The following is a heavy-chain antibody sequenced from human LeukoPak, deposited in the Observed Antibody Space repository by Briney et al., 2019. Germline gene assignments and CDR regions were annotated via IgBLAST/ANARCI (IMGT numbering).Heavy chain of an antibody. CDR3: ARDRRYYGSGGPNLFDP. D-gene: IGHD3-10*01. CDR1: GYSFINYY. Sequence: ASVKVSCKASGYSFINYYMNWVRQAPGQGLEWLGMIKPSDGSTTYAQKFQGRVTMTRDTSTSTVYMELSSLRSEDTAVYYCARDRRYYGSGGPNLFDPWGQGTLVTVSS. V-gene: IGHV1-46*01. CDR2: IKPSDGST. J-gene: IGHJ5*02.